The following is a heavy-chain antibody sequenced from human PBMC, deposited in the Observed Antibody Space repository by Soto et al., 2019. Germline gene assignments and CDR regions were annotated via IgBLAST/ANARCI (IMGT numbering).Heavy chain of an antibody. V-gene: IGHV4-4*02. CDR1: GVPITTSHW. D-gene: IGHD3-22*01. CDR2: IYHSGST. CDR3: ARIGLYDSDDYYYPDY. Sequence: SETLSLTCAVSGVPITTSHWWSWVRQPPGKGLEWIGEIYHSGSTNYNPSLNSRVTISVDTSKNQLSLKLSSVTAADTAVYYCARIGLYDSDDYYYPDYWGQGTLVTVS. J-gene: IGHJ4*02.